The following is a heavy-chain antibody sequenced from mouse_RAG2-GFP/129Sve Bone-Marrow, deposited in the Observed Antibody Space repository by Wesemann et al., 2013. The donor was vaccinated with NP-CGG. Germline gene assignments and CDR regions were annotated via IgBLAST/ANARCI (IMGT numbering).Heavy chain of an antibody. V-gene: IGHV1-77*01. Sequence: VKQRPGQGLEWIGKIGPGSGSTYYNEKFKGKATLTADKSSSTAYMQLSSLTSEDSAVYFCARLTVYFDYWGQGTTLTVSS. CDR3: ARLTVYFDY. CDR2: IGPGSGST. J-gene: IGHJ2*01. D-gene: IGHD4-1*01.